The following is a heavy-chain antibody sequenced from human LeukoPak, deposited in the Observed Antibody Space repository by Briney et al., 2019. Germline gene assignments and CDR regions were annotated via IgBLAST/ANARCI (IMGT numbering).Heavy chain of an antibody. V-gene: IGHV3-30*18. CDR2: ISYDGSNK. CDR1: GFNFSSYG. D-gene: IGHD3-22*01. CDR3: ANSYYDSSGLNY. Sequence: GGSLRLSCAASGFNFSSYGMHWVRQAPGKGLEWVAVISYDGSNKYYADSVKGRFTISRDNSKNTLYLQMNSLRAEDTAVYYCANSYYDSSGLNYWGQGTLVTVSS. J-gene: IGHJ4*02.